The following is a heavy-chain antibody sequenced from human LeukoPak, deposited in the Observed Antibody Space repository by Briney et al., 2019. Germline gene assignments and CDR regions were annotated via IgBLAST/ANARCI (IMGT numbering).Heavy chain of an antibody. CDR2: IYYSGST. D-gene: IGHD3-22*01. V-gene: IGHV4-59*01. J-gene: IGHJ4*02. CDR1: GGSISSYY. CDR3: ARVDYDSSGPYYFDY. Sequence: SETLSLTCTASGGSISSYYWSWIRQPPGKGLEWIGYIYYSGSTNYNPSLKSRVTISVDTSKNQFSLKLSSVTAADTAVYYCARVDYDSSGPYYFDYWGQGTLVTVSS.